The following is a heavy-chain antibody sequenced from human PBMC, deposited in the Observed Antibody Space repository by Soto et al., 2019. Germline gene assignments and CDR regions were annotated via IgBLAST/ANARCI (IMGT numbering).Heavy chain of an antibody. Sequence: QVQLQESGQGLVKPSETLSLTCTVSGGSISSYNWSWIRQPPGKGLEWIGYIYYSGSTNYNPSLKSRVTISVDTSKNQFCLQLSSVTAADTAVYYSARERGYYYYYGMDVWGQGTTVTVSS. J-gene: IGHJ6*02. CDR2: IYYSGST. V-gene: IGHV4-59*01. CDR3: ARERGYYYYYGMDV. CDR1: GGSISSYN.